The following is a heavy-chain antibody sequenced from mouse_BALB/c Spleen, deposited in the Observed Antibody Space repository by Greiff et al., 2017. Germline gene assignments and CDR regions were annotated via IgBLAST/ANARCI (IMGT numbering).Heavy chain of an antibody. CDR1: GFTFSSYG. Sequence: DVKLVESGGDLVKPGGSLKLSCAASGFTFSSYGMSWVRQTPDKRLEWVATISSGGSYTYYPDSVKGRFTISRDNAKNTLYLQMSSLKSEDTAMYYCARGEVSRYDGDYYAMDYWGQGTSVTVSS. CDR3: ARGEVSRYDGDYYAMDY. J-gene: IGHJ4*01. D-gene: IGHD2-14*01. V-gene: IGHV5-6*02. CDR2: ISSGGSYT.